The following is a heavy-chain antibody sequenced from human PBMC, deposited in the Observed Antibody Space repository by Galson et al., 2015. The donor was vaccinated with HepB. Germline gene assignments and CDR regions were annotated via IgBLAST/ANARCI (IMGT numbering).Heavy chain of an antibody. CDR3: ARCITAVRSPVGMDV. CDR2: IYSGGST. CDR1: GFTVSSNY. J-gene: IGHJ6*02. D-gene: IGHD6-13*01. V-gene: IGHV3-53*04. Sequence: SLRLSCAASGFTVSSNYMNWVCQAPGKGLEWVSVIYSGGSTYYADSVKGRFTISGHNVKNTLYLQMNSLRAEDTAVYYCARCITAVRSPVGMDVWGQGTTVTVSS.